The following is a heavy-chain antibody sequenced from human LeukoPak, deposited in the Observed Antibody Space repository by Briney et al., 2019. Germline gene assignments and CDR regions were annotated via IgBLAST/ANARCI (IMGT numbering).Heavy chain of an antibody. Sequence: XGSXXLSCAXSGFTFXXXAMSWXXXAPGKXLEWVXAXXDSDSSTFYADSVKGRFTISRDNSKNTLYLQMNSLRVEDTAVYYCAKDLRSRIAAAGAPDYWGQGTLVTVSS. CDR1: GFTFXXXA. V-gene: IGHV3-23*01. CDR2: XXDSDSST. D-gene: IGHD6-13*01. J-gene: IGHJ4*02. CDR3: AKDLRSRIAAAGAPDY.